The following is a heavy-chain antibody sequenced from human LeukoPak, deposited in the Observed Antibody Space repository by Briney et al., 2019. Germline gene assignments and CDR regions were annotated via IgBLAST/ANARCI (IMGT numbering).Heavy chain of an antibody. CDR3: ARSLNLDTYGSGSYYSN. CDR2: IYNSGST. V-gene: IGHV4-39*02. CDR1: GASISSSAWY. D-gene: IGHD3-10*01. J-gene: IGHJ4*02. Sequence: PSETLSLTCTVSGASISSSAWYWGWIRQPPGKGLEWIGIIYNSGSTYYNPSLKSRVTISVDTSKNHFSLKLSSVTAADTAVYYCARSLNLDTYGSGSYYSNWGQGTLVTVSS.